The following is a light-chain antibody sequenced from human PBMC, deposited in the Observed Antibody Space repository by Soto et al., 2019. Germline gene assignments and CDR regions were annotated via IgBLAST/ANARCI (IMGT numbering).Light chain of an antibody. V-gene: IGKV1-39*01. CDR1: QSISSY. CDR2: SAS. Sequence: DIKMTQSPSSLSASVGDRVTITCRASQSISSYLNWYQQNPGKAPKLLIYSASSLQSGVPSRFSGSGSGTDFTLTISSLQPEDFATYYCQQSYSTPRTCGQGTKV. J-gene: IGKJ1*01. CDR3: QQSYSTPRT.